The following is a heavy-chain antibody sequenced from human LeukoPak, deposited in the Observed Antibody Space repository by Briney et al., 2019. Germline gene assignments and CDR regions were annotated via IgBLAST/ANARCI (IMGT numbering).Heavy chain of an antibody. D-gene: IGHD6-13*01. V-gene: IGHV1-46*02. J-gene: IGHJ5*02. CDR3: ARLRTPGLAAVGPFDP. CDR2: INPSDGST. CDR1: GGTFNSYA. Sequence: ASVKVSCKASGGTFNSYAISWVRQAPGQGLEWMGLINPSDGSTSYAQSFKDRFTMTRDMSTSTVYMDLSSLRSEDTAVYYCARLRTPGLAAVGPFDPWGQGTLVTVSS.